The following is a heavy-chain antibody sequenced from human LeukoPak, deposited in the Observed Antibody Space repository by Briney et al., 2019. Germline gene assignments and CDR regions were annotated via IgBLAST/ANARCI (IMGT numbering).Heavy chain of an antibody. V-gene: IGHV3-11*04. Sequence: AGGSLRLSCAASGFTFSDYYMSWIRQAPGKGLEWVSYVSSSGGTIYYADSVKGRFTISRDNAKNSLYLQMNSLRAEDTAVYYCARDTAPLPIFGVGPRPDYWGQGTLVTVSS. D-gene: IGHD3-3*01. CDR3: ARDTAPLPIFGVGPRPDY. CDR1: GFTFSDYY. CDR2: VSSSGGTI. J-gene: IGHJ4*02.